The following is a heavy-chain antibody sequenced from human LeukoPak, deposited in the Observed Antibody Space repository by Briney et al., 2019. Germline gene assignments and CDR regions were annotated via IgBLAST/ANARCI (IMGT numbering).Heavy chain of an antibody. Sequence: PGGSLRLSCAASGFTFSSYSMNWVRQAPGKGLEWVSPISSSSSYIYYADSVKGRFTISRDNAKRSMFLPMSSLSDEDTAMYFCTRGGNEYCSGDRCTYWYFDLWGRGTLVTVSS. CDR3: TRGGNEYCSGDRCTYWYFDL. J-gene: IGHJ2*01. V-gene: IGHV3-21*01. CDR1: GFTFSSYS. CDR2: ISSSSSYI. D-gene: IGHD2-15*01.